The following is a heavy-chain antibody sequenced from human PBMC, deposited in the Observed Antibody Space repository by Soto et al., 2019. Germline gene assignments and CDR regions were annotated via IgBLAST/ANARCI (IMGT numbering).Heavy chain of an antibody. Sequence: EVQLVESGGGLIQPGGSLRLSCAGSGFTVSSNYMSWVRQAPGKGLEWVSVTYSGGSTHYADSVEGRFTISRDNSKNPLYLQMNSLRADDTAVYYCARVFDAFDIWGXXTMVTVSS. CDR2: TYSGGST. CDR1: GFTVSSNY. CDR3: ARVFDAFDI. J-gene: IGHJ3*02. V-gene: IGHV3-53*01.